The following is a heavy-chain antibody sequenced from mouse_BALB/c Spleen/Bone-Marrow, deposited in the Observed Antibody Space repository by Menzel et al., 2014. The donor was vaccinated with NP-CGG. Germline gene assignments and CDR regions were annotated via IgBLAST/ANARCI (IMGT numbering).Heavy chain of an antibody. J-gene: IGHJ4*01. CDR3: ARLLLRFYALDY. D-gene: IGHD1-1*01. CDR1: GYTFTSYW. Sequence: LEESGAELVKPGASVKLSCKASGYTFTSYWIHWVKQRPGQGLEWIGEINPSNGRTNYNEKFKSKATLTVDKSSSTAYMQLSSLTSEDSAVYYCARLLLRFYALDYWGQGTSVTVSS. CDR2: INPSNGRT. V-gene: IGHV1S81*02.